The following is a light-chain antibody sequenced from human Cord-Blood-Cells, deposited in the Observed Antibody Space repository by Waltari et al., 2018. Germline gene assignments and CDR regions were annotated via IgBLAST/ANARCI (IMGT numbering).Light chain of an antibody. Sequence: QSALTQPASVSGSPGQSITISCTGTSSDVGGYNYVSWYQQHPGKAPKLMIYDVSKRPSGVSNRFSGSKSGNTASMTISGLQAEDEADYYCSSYTRSSTLVFGTGTKVTVL. CDR2: DVS. CDR1: SSDVGGYNY. J-gene: IGLJ1*01. V-gene: IGLV2-14*01. CDR3: SSYTRSSTLV.